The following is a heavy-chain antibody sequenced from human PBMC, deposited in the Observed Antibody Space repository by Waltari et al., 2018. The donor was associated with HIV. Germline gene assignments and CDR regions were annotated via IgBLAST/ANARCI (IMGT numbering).Heavy chain of an antibody. D-gene: IGHD3-22*01. CDR2: ISGYNGDT. CDR3: ARDHYYGSSGYYSDY. V-gene: IGHV1-18*01. Sequence: QVHLVQSGAELRKPGASVTVSCKASGYNFTNYVITWVRQAPGQGLEWMGWISGYNGDTKYAQKVRGRVTRTTDTSTSTAYLEMGSLRFDDTAVYYCARDHYYGSSGYYSDYWGQGTLVTVSS. CDR1: GYNFTNYV. J-gene: IGHJ4*02.